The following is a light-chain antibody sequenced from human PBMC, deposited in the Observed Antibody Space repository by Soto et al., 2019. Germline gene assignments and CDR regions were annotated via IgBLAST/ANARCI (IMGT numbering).Light chain of an antibody. Sequence: IQMTQSPSSVSASVVDRVILTFRASQRISSWLAWYHQRPGKAPKLLIYATSTLESGVPSRFSGSGSGTEFILTINGLQPDDFATYFCQQFKSGTWTFGQGTKVDI. CDR2: ATS. CDR3: QQFKSGTWT. J-gene: IGKJ1*01. V-gene: IGKV1-12*01. CDR1: QRISSW.